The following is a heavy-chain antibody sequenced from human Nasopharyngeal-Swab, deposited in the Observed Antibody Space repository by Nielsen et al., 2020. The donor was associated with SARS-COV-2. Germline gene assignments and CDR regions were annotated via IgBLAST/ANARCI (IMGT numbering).Heavy chain of an antibody. CDR2: IYYSGST. CDR1: GGSISSGGYY. Sequence: SETLSLTCTVSGGSISSGGYYWSWIRQHPGKGLEWIGYIYYSGSTSYNPSLKSRVTISVDTSKNQFSLKLSSVTAADTAVYYCARRRRVFWRGYYYYFDYWGQGTLVTVSS. J-gene: IGHJ4*02. D-gene: IGHD3-3*01. V-gene: IGHV4-31*03. CDR3: ARRRRVFWRGYYYYFDY.